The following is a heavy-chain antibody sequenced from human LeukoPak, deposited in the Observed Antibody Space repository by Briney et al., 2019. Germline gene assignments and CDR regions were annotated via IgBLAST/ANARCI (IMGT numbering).Heavy chain of an antibody. CDR2: ISYDGSNK. V-gene: IGHV3-30*04. CDR3: ARPRSSYYYGSGSYYNY. J-gene: IGHJ4*02. CDR1: GFTFSSYS. D-gene: IGHD3-10*01. Sequence: GGSLRLSCAASGFTFSSYSMHWVRQAPGKGLEWVAVISYDGSNKYYADSVKGRFTISRDNSKNTLYLQMNSLRAEDTAVYYCARPRSSYYYGSGSYYNYWGQGTLVTVSS.